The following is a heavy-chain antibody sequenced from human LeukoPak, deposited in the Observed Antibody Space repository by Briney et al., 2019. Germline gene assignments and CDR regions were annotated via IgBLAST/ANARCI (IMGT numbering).Heavy chain of an antibody. V-gene: IGHV1-2*02. CDR3: ARDPPMAGTPSLDS. Sequence: ASVKVSCKTSGYNFTDFYIHWVRQAPGQGLEWMGLIKPNSGVTKYAEKFQGRVTMTTETSMSTAFMELSRLRSDDTAGYYCARDPPMAGTPSLDSWGQGTPVIVSS. CDR2: IKPNSGVT. CDR1: GYNFTDFY. D-gene: IGHD1-14*01. J-gene: IGHJ5*01.